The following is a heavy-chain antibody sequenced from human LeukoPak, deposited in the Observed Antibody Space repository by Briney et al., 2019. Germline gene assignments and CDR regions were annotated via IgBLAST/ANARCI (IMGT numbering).Heavy chain of an antibody. Sequence: GGSLRLSCAAPGFTFSSYAMSRVRKAPGKGLEWVSGLTNSGGITYYADSVKGRFTISRDNSKNTLYLQMNSLRAEDTAVYYCAKNGLNWGSFDYWGQGTLVTVSS. J-gene: IGHJ4*02. CDR1: GFTFSSYA. CDR3: AKNGLNWGSFDY. D-gene: IGHD7-27*01. V-gene: IGHV3-23*01. CDR2: LTNSGGIT.